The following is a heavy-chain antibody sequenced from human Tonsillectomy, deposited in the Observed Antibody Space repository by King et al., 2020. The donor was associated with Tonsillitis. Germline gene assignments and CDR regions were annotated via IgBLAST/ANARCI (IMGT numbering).Heavy chain of an antibody. V-gene: IGHV4-34*01. CDR1: GGSFSGYY. J-gene: IGHJ1*01. D-gene: IGHD1-14*01. CDR2: LDHSGST. CDR3: ASGPITLPCQD. Sequence: VQLQQWGAGLLKPSETLSLTCAVYGGSFSGYYWSWIRQPPGKGLEWIGELDHSGSTNYNPSLKSRVTLLVDTSKNQFSLKLSSVTAADTAVYYCASGPITLPCQDWGQGTLVTVSS.